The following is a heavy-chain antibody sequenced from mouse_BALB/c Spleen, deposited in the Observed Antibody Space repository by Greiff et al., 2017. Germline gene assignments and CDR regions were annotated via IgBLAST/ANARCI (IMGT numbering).Heavy chain of an antibody. D-gene: IGHD2-10*02. J-gene: IGHJ4*01. Sequence: ESGPGLVKPSQSLSLTCSVTGYSITSGYYWNWIRQFPGNKLEWMGYISYDGSNNYNPSLKNRISITRDTSKNQFFLKLNSVTTEDTATYYCAREKYGNLYYYAMDDWGQGTSVTVAA. CDR1: GYSITSGYY. V-gene: IGHV3-6*02. CDR2: ISYDGSN. CDR3: AREKYGNLYYYAMDD.